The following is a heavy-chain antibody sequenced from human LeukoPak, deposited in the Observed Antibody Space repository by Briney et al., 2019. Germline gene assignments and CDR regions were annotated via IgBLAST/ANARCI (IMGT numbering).Heavy chain of an antibody. CDR3: VRARYSSSWTDFEY. Sequence: GASVKVSCKASGYTFTGYYMHWVRQAPGQGLEWMGWIDPKSGGTNHAQKFQGRVTMTRDKSISTAYMDLNRLRSDDTAVYYCVRARYSSSWTDFEYWGQGTLVTVSS. D-gene: IGHD6-13*01. CDR2: IDPKSGGT. CDR1: GYTFTGYY. J-gene: IGHJ4*02. V-gene: IGHV1-2*02.